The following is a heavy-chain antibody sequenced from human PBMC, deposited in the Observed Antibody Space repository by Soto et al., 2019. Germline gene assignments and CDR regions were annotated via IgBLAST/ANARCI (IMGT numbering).Heavy chain of an antibody. J-gene: IGHJ1*01. D-gene: IGHD2-15*01. CDR2: VSSYNGNT. CDR3: ARALTRFCSGGSCPFSM. CDR1: EDIFNNFG. Sequence: QTQLVQSGAEVKKPGASVKVACTASEDIFNNFGITWVRQAPGQGLEWLGWVSSYNGNTNYAHRRQGRVFLTTDTAPSTGYRELRSLTFNDTAVYCCARALTRFCSGGSCPFSMWGQGTQVIVSS. V-gene: IGHV1-18*01.